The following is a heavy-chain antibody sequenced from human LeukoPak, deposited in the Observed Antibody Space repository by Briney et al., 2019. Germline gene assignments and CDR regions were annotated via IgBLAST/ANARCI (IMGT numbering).Heavy chain of an antibody. D-gene: IGHD2-15*01. V-gene: IGHV1-8*01. CDR3: ARASIPLGYCSGGSCYRPNYFDY. Sequence: ASVKVSCKASGYTFTSYDINWVRQATGQGLEWMGWMNPNSGNTGYAQKFQGRVTMTRNTSISTAYMELSSLRSEDTAAYYCARASIPLGYCSGGSCYRPNYFDYWGQGTLVTVSS. CDR2: MNPNSGNT. J-gene: IGHJ4*02. CDR1: GYTFTSYD.